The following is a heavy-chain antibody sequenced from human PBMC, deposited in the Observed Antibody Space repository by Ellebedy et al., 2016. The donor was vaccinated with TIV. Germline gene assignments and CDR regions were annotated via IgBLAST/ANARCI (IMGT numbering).Heavy chain of an antibody. Sequence: ASVKVSXXASGYSFTTYGISWVRQAPGQEPEWMGWISVFNGKTEYAQNVQGRVTMTTDTSTTTAYLEVRSLRSDDTAVYYCGRYFYDTGGYFNNYHYYGMDVWGQGTTVIVSS. CDR3: GRYFYDTGGYFNNYHYYGMDV. CDR2: ISVFNGKT. V-gene: IGHV1-18*04. CDR1: GYSFTTYG. D-gene: IGHD3-22*01. J-gene: IGHJ6*02.